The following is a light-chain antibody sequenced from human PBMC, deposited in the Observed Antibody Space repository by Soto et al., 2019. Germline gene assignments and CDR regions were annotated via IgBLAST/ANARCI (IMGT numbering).Light chain of an antibody. J-gene: IGLJ2*01. V-gene: IGLV2-14*01. CDR1: SSDVGGYNY. Sequence: QSALTQPASVSGSPGQSITISCTGTSSDVGGYNYVSWYQQHPGKAPKLMIYEVSNRPSRVSNRFSGSKSGNTASLTISGLQAEDEADYYCSSYKRGATLVFGGGTKVTVL. CDR3: SSYKRGATLV. CDR2: EVS.